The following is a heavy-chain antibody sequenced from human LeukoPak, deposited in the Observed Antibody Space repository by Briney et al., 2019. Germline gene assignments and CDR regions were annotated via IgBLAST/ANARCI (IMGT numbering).Heavy chain of an antibody. V-gene: IGHV1-69*13. CDR2: IIPIFGTA. D-gene: IGHD1-26*01. CDR3: ARASLREWELLLDAFDI. CDR1: GGTFSSYA. J-gene: IGHJ3*02. Sequence: SVKVSCKASGGTFSSYAISWVRQAPGQGLEWMGGIIPIFGTANYAQKFQGRVTITADESTSTAYMELSSLRSEDTAVYYCARASLREWELLLDAFDIWGQGTMVTVSS.